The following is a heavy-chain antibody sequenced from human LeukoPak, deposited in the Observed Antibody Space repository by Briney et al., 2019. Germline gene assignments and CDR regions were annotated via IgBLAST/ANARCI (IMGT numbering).Heavy chain of an antibody. V-gene: IGHV1-69*05. CDR1: GGTFSSYA. CDR2: IIPIFGTA. CDR3: ATYCSSTSCPTPPDAFDI. D-gene: IGHD2-2*01. Sequence: SVKVSCKASGGTFSSYAISWVRQAPGQGLKWMGRIIPIFGTANYAQKFQGRVTITTDESTSTAYMELSSLRSEDTAVYYCATYCSSTSCPTPPDAFDIWGQGTMVTVSS. J-gene: IGHJ3*02.